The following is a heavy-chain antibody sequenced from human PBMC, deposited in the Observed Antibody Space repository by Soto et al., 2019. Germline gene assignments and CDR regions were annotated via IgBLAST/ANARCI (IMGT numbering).Heavy chain of an antibody. D-gene: IGHD3-3*02. V-gene: IGHV3-74*01. Sequence: PGGSLRLSCAASGFTFSSYWMHWVRQAPGKGLVWVSRINSDGSSTSCADSVKGRFTISRDNAKNTLYLQMNSLRAEDTAVYYCAAFYYYYGMDVWGQGTTVTVSS. J-gene: IGHJ6*02. CDR3: AAFYYYYGMDV. CDR1: GFTFSSYW. CDR2: INSDGSST.